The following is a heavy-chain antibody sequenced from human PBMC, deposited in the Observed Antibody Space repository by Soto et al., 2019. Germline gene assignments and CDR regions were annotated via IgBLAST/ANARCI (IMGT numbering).Heavy chain of an antibody. V-gene: IGHV4-30-4*01. D-gene: IGHD3-22*01. J-gene: IGHJ4*02. CDR1: GGSISSGDYY. Sequence: SSETLSLTCTVSGGSISSGDYYWSWIRQPPGKGLEWIGYIYYSGSTYYNPSLKSRVTISVDTSKNQFSLKLSSVTAADTAVYYCASSGTAYYYDSSGYYPLPYYFDYWGQGTLVTVSS. CDR3: ASSGTAYYYDSSGYYPLPYYFDY. CDR2: IYYSGST.